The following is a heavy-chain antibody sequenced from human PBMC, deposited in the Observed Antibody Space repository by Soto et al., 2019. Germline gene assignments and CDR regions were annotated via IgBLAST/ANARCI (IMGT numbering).Heavy chain of an antibody. D-gene: IGHD5-18*01. Sequence: GASVKVSCKASGGTFSSHAISWVRQAPGQGLEWMGGIIPIFGTANYAQKFQGRVTITADESTSTAYMELSSLRSEDTAVYYCARAIIGGTAMVWFDPWGQGTLVTVSS. V-gene: IGHV1-69*13. CDR3: ARAIIGGTAMVWFDP. J-gene: IGHJ5*02. CDR1: GGTFSSHA. CDR2: IIPIFGTA.